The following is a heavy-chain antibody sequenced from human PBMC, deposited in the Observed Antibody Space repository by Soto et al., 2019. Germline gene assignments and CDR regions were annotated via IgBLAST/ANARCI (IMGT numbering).Heavy chain of an antibody. CDR1: GGSFSSYA. CDR3: ARGGTDPTFYYGMDV. CDR2: IIPIVGTG. D-gene: IGHD1-1*01. J-gene: IGHJ6*02. V-gene: IGHV1-69*06. Sequence: SVKVSCKASGGSFSSYAISWVRQAPGQGLEWMGGIIPIVGTGNYAQNFQGRVTITADKSTSTAYMELSSLRSEDTAVYYCARGGTDPTFYYGMDVWGQGTTVTVSS.